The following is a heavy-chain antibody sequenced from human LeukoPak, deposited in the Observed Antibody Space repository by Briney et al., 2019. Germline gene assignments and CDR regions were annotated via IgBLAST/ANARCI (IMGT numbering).Heavy chain of an antibody. CDR3: VRDRGSGSSQTHEFFEH. J-gene: IGHJ1*01. Sequence: GGSLRLSCAASGFTFTNYRMSWVRQAPGKGLQWLSMIREGRGDIYYVDSVKGRFTISRDNAKNSLYLQMNSLRAEDTAVYYCVRDRGSGSSQTHEFFEHWGQGTLVTVSS. CDR1: GFTFTNYR. CDR2: IREGRGDI. D-gene: IGHD1-26*01. V-gene: IGHV3-7*01.